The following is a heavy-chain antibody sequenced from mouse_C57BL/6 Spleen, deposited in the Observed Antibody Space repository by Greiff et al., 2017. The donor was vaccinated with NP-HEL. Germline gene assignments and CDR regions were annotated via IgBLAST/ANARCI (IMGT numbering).Heavy chain of an antibody. CDR1: GFTFSSYA. Sequence: EVQVVESGGGLVKPGGSLKLSCAASGFTFSSYAMSWVRQTPEKRLEWVATISDGGSYTYYPDNVKGRFTISRDNAKNNLYLQMSHLKSEDTAMYYCARVASSTAYFDYWGQGTTLTVSS. CDR3: ARVASSTAYFDY. J-gene: IGHJ2*01. CDR2: ISDGGSYT. D-gene: IGHD4-1*02. V-gene: IGHV5-4*01.